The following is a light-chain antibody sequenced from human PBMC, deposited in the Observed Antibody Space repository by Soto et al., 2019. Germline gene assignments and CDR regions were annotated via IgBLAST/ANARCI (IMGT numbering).Light chain of an antibody. J-gene: IGKJ2*01. CDR2: DAS. CDR3: QQRINRPQT. CDR1: QRVSNY. Sequence: ENVLTQSPATLSLSPGERATLSCRASQRVSNYLVWYQQKPGQAPRLLIYDASNRATGIPARFSGSGSGTDFTLTISSLEPEDFAVYYCQQRINRPQTFGQGTKLEI. V-gene: IGKV3-11*01.